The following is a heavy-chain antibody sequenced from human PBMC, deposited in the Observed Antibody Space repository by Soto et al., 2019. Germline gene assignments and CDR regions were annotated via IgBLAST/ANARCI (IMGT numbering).Heavy chain of an antibody. CDR3: ANGHYYDSSGYGNDY. V-gene: IGHV3-23*01. CDR1: GLIFRSYA. CDR2: ISGGGGST. D-gene: IGHD3-22*01. J-gene: IGHJ4*02. Sequence: GGSLRLSCAASGLIFRSYAMTWVRQAPGKGLEWVSAISGGGGSTYYADSVKGRFTISRDNSKNTVNLQMNSLGAEDTAVYYCANGHYYDSSGYGNDYWGQGTLVTVSS.